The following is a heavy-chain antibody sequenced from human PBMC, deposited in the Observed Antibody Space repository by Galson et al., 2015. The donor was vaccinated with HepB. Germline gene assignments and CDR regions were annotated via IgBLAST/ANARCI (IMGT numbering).Heavy chain of an antibody. J-gene: IGHJ2*01. CDR3: ARRTSVGVSEKYWYFDL. Sequence: ETLSLTCSVSGGSLGRFYWSWIRQPPGKGLEWIGYIYYSGSTNYNPSLKRRVSISLDASNNRVSLNLSSVTAADTALYFCARRTSVGVSEKYWYFDLWGRGTLVTVSS. CDR1: GGSLGRFY. D-gene: IGHD1-26*01. CDR2: IYYSGST. V-gene: IGHV4-59*08.